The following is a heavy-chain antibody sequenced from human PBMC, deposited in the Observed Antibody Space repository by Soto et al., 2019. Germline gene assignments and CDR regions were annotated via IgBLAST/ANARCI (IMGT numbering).Heavy chain of an antibody. Sequence: PSETLSLTCTLSGISISRSSYYWGWIRKPPGKGLEWIGSIYYSGSTYYNPSLKSRVTISVDTSKNQFSLKLSSVTASDTAVYYCARFSRPQPGDYWGQGTLVTVSS. J-gene: IGHJ4*02. D-gene: IGHD6-13*01. V-gene: IGHV4-39*01. CDR1: GISISRSSYY. CDR3: ARFSRPQPGDY. CDR2: IYYSGST.